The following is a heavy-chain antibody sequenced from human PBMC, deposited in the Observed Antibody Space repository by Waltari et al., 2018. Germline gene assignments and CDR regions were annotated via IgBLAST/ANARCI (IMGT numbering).Heavy chain of an antibody. J-gene: IGHJ4*02. CDR3: ARGGSGGSCCKPFDY. CDR2: INPNSGGT. Sequence: QVQLVQSGAEVKKPGASVKVSCKASGYTFTGYYMHWVRQAPGQGLEWMGWINPNSGGTNYAQKFQGRVTMTRETSISTAYMELSRLRSDDTAVYYCARGGSGGSCCKPFDYWGQGTLVTVSS. CDR1: GYTFTGYY. V-gene: IGHV1-2*02. D-gene: IGHD2-15*01.